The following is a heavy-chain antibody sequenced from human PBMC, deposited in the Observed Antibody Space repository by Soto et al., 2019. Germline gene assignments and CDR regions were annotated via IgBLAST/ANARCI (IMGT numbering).Heavy chain of an antibody. D-gene: IGHD3-10*01. V-gene: IGHV4-34*01. CDR1: GGSFSGYY. J-gene: IGHJ6*02. Sequence: PWETLSLTCAVHGGSFSGYYWSGVRQPPGKGREWIGGINHRGSTNYNPSLKSRVTISVDTSKNQFSLKLSSVTAADTAVYYCASTRYYGSGSRWNYYYYGMDVWGQGTTVS. CDR2: INHRGST. CDR3: ASTRYYGSGSRWNYYYYGMDV.